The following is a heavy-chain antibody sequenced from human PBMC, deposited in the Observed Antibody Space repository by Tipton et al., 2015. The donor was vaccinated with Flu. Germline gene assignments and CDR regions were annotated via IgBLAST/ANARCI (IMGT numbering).Heavy chain of an antibody. Sequence: TLSLTCTVSGDSITSGGLYWGWIRQPAGKGLEWIGRINTSGSTDYNPSLQSRVTISVDTSKNQFSLRLSSVTAADTAVYYCATAAGSHHYYYYALDVWGQGTTVTVSS. J-gene: IGHJ6*02. CDR2: INTSGST. V-gene: IGHV4-61*02. D-gene: IGHD6-13*01. CDR1: GDSITSGGLY. CDR3: ATAAGSHHYYYYALDV.